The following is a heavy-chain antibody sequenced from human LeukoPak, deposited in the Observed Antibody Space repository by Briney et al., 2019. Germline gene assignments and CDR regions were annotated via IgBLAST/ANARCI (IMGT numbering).Heavy chain of an antibody. CDR1: GYTFTSYG. CDR3: ARGVTGIYYYYYMDV. J-gene: IGHJ6*03. Sequence: ASVKVSCKASGYTFTSYGISWVRQAPGQGLEWMGWINPNSGGTNYAQKFQGRVTITRDTSISTAYMELNRLRSDDTAVYYCARGVTGIYYYYYMDVWGKGTTVTVSS. V-gene: IGHV1-2*02. D-gene: IGHD3-10*01. CDR2: INPNSGGT.